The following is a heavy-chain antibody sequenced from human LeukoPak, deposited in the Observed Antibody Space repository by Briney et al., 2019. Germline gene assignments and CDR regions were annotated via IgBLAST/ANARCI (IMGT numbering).Heavy chain of an antibody. CDR3: ARSPPPQWLTPRYYFDY. CDR1: GYTFTSYD. D-gene: IGHD6-19*01. J-gene: IGHJ4*02. CDR2: MNPNSGNT. Sequence: ASVKVSCKASGYTFTSYDINWVRQATGQGLEWMGWMNPNSGNTGYAQKFQGRATMTRNTSISTAYMELSSLRSEDTAVYYCARSPPPQWLTPRYYFDYWGQGTLVTVSS. V-gene: IGHV1-8*01.